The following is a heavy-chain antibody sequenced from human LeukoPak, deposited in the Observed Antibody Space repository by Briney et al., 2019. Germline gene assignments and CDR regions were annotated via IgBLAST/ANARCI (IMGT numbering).Heavy chain of an antibody. CDR2: IYTSGST. J-gene: IGHJ4*02. Sequence: SETLSLTCTVSGGSISSYYWSWIRQPGRKGLEWIGRIYTSGSTNYNPSLKSRVTMSVDTSKNQFSLKLSSVTAADTAVYYCARGRVGDTRYYFDYWGQGTLVTVSS. CDR1: GGSISSYY. D-gene: IGHD1-26*01. V-gene: IGHV4-4*07. CDR3: ARGRVGDTRYYFDY.